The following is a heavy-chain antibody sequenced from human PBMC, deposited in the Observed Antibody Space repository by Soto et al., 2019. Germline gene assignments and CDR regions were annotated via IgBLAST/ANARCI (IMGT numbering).Heavy chain of an antibody. V-gene: IGHV4-34*01. CDR3: ARVHYPFDY. Sequence: SETLSLTCAVYGGSFSGYYWSWIRQPPGKGLEWIGEINHSGSTNYNPSLKSRVTISVDTSKNQFSLKLSSVTAADTAVYYCARVHYPFDYWRQGTLVTVSS. D-gene: IGHD3-10*01. CDR1: GGSFSGYY. CDR2: INHSGST. J-gene: IGHJ4*02.